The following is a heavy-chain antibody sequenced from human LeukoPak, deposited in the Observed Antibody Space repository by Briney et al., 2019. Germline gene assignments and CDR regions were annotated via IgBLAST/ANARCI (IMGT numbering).Heavy chain of an antibody. J-gene: IGHJ5*02. Sequence: SETLSLTCAVYGGSFSGYYWSWIRQPPGKGLEWIGEINHSGSTNYNPSLKGRVTISVDTSKNQFSLKLSSVTAADTAVYYCAREGIVLMVYGNWFDPWGQGTLVTVSS. CDR2: INHSGST. D-gene: IGHD2-8*01. V-gene: IGHV4-34*01. CDR3: AREGIVLMVYGNWFDP. CDR1: GGSFSGYY.